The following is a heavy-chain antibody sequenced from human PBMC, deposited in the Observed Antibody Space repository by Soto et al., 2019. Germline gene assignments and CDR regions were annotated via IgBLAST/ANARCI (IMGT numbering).Heavy chain of an antibody. J-gene: IGHJ4*02. D-gene: IGHD2-15*01. CDR1: GFTFSSYS. Sequence: VQLVESGGGLVQPGGPLRLSCAASGFTFSSYSMNWVRQAPGKGLEWVSYISSSSGTVYYADSVKGRFTISSSHAKNPLYLQMNSLRAEDTAAYYRVRDSWWADYWGQGTLVTVPS. CDR2: ISSSSGTV. V-gene: IGHV3-48*01. CDR3: VRDSWWADY.